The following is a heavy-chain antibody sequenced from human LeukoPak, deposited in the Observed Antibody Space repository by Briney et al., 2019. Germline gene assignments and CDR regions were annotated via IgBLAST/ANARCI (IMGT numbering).Heavy chain of an antibody. Sequence: ASVKVSCKASGYTFNNYAISWVRQAPGQGLEWMGWTSAYNGNTNYAQNFQGRVTMTTDTSTSTAYMEVRSLRSDDTAVYYCARMYSSGWPLDPVDIWGQGTMVTVS. CDR3: ARMYSSGWPLDPVDI. J-gene: IGHJ3*02. V-gene: IGHV1-18*01. D-gene: IGHD6-19*01. CDR1: GYTFNNYA. CDR2: TSAYNGNT.